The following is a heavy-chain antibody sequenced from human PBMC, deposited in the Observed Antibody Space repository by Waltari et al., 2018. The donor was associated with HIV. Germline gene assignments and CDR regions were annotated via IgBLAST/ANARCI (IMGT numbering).Heavy chain of an antibody. CDR2: INHSGST. D-gene: IGHD2-2*02. CDR3: ARGGSDIVVVQAAISQPGYYYYGVDV. J-gene: IGHJ6*02. CDR1: GGSFSGYY. Sequence: QWGAGLLKPSETLSLTCAVYGGSFSGYYWSWIRQPPGKGLEWIGEINHSGSTNYNPSLKSRVTISVDTSKNHFSLKLSSVTAADPAVYYCARGGSDIVVVQAAISQPGYYYYGVDVWSQGTTVTVSS. V-gene: IGHV4-34*01.